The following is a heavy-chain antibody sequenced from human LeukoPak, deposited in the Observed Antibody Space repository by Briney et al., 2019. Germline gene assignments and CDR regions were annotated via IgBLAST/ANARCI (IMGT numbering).Heavy chain of an antibody. CDR3: ARQTTGYYDILTGYYYYYYYMDV. Sequence: KTSETLSLTCTVSGGSISSYYWSWIRQPAGKGLEWIGRIYTSGSTNYNPSLKSRVTMSVDTSKNQFSLKLSSVTAADTAVYYCARQTTGYYDILTGYYYYYYYMDVWGKGTTVTISS. CDR2: IYTSGST. CDR1: GGSISSYY. D-gene: IGHD3-9*01. V-gene: IGHV4-4*07. J-gene: IGHJ6*03.